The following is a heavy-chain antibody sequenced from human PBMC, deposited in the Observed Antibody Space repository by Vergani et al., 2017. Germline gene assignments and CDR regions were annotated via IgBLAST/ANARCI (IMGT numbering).Heavy chain of an antibody. D-gene: IGHD1-26*01. CDR2: IYVDGST. Sequence: QVQLLESGPGLVKPSQTLSLTCSVSGESITSHSYYWTWIRQPAGKPLEWVGHIYVDGSTNYNPSLKSRVSISLDTSKNQLSLRLTSVTAADTAVFYCVRGRYSGSSSPYYDLWGHGTLVRVSS. CDR1: GESITSHSYY. V-gene: IGHV4-61*02. CDR3: VRGRYSGSSSPYYDL. J-gene: IGHJ4*01.